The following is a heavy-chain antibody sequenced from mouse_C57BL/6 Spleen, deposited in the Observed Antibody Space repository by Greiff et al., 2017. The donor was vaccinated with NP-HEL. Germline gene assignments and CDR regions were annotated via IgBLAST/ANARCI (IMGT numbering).Heavy chain of an antibody. D-gene: IGHD2-4*01. Sequence: QVQLQQPGTELVKPGASVKLSCKASGYTFTSYWMHWVKQRPGQGLEWIGNINPSTGGATYNEQFKSKATLTVVKSSITAYMQLSSLTSEDSTVYYCARMITTGYYYAMDYWGQGTSVTVSS. CDR2: INPSTGGA. J-gene: IGHJ4*01. CDR3: ARMITTGYYYAMDY. V-gene: IGHV1-53*01. CDR1: GYTFTSYW.